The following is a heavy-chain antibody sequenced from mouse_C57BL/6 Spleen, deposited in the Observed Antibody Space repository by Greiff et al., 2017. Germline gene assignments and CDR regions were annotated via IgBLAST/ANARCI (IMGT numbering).Heavy chain of an antibody. J-gene: IGHJ2*01. Sequence: QVQLQQSGPELVKPGASVKISCKASGYAFSSSWMNWVKQRPGQGLEWIGRIYPGDGDTNYNGKFKGKATLTADKSSSTAYMQLSSLTSEDSAVYFCARGGGDYWGQGTTLTVSS. CDR2: IYPGDGDT. CDR1: GYAFSSSW. CDR3: ARGGGDY. V-gene: IGHV1-82*01.